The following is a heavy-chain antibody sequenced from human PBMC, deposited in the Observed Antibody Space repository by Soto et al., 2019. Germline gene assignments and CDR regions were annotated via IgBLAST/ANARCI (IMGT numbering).Heavy chain of an antibody. CDR1: GFTFSSYG. J-gene: IGHJ6*03. CDR2: IWYDGSNK. Sequence: QVQLVESGGGVVQPGRSLRLSCAASGFTFSSYGMHWVRQAPGKGLEWVAVIWYDGSNKYYADSVKGRFTISGDNSKNTLYLQMNSLRAEDTAVYYCARGGAAVYYYYYYMDVWGKGTTVTVSS. V-gene: IGHV3-33*01. CDR3: ARGGAAVYYYYYYMDV. D-gene: IGHD1-26*01.